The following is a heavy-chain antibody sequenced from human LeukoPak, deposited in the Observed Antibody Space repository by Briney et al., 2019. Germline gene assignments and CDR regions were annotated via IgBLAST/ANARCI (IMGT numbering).Heavy chain of an antibody. Sequence: GSLRLSCAGSGFTLSSYAMHWVRQAPGQGLEWVAVISYDGSNKYYADSVKGRFTISRDNSKNTLYLQMNSLRAEDTAVYYCARDRYDFWSGRIYYYGMDVWGQGTTVTVS. J-gene: IGHJ6*02. CDR2: ISYDGSNK. D-gene: IGHD3-3*01. V-gene: IGHV3-30-3*01. CDR1: GFTLSSYA. CDR3: ARDRYDFWSGRIYYYGMDV.